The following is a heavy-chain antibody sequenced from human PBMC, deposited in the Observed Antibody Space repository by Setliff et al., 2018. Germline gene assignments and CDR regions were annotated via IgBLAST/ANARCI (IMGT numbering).Heavy chain of an antibody. Sequence: PSETLSLTCTVSGDSTSRYFWNWIRQPPGKGLEWVSLITGSGGGTYYADSVKGRLTISRDNSKNTLYLQMNSLRAEDTAVYYCAKNRYESSGYNFHFWGQGTLVTVSS. D-gene: IGHD3-22*01. CDR1: GDSTSRYF. CDR3: AKNRYESSGYNFHF. V-gene: IGHV3-23*01. CDR2: ITGSGGGT. J-gene: IGHJ4*02.